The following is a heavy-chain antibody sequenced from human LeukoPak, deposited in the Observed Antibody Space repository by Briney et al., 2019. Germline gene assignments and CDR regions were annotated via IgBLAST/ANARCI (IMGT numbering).Heavy chain of an antibody. CDR3: AREGSYYYYDTSGYYCGLFDY. D-gene: IGHD3-22*01. J-gene: IGHJ4*02. CDR1: GFTFSSYW. CDR2: INSDGSST. Sequence: GGSLRLSCAASGFTFSSYWMHWVRQAPGKGLVWVSRINSDGSSTSYADSVKGRFTISRDNAKNTLYLQMNSLRAEDTAVYYCAREGSYYYYDTSGYYCGLFDYWGQGTLVTVSS. V-gene: IGHV3-74*01.